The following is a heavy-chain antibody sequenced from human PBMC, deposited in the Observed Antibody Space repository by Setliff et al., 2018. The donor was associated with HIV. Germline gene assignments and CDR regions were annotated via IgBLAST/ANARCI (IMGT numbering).Heavy chain of an antibody. Sequence: SETLSLTCAVSGGSFTGYHWSWIRQTPGKGLEWIGEVSFSGSTNYSPSLKSRVTISVDKSKNQFSLKLTSVTAADTAVYYCARYYYDRSGSSAPYYFMDVWGKGTTVTV. CDR3: ARYYYDRSGSSAPYYFMDV. V-gene: IGHV4-34*01. CDR1: GGSFTGYH. D-gene: IGHD3-22*01. J-gene: IGHJ6*03. CDR2: VSFSGST.